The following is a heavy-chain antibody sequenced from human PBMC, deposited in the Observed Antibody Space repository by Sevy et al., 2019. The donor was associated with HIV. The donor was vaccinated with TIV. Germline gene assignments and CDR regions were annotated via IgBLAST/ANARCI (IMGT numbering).Heavy chain of an antibody. D-gene: IGHD3-16*01. Sequence: GGSLRLSFAASIFTFNIYGMQWVRQAPGKGLEWVAYMRKDGLTTYYADSVKGRFTISRDSSKNTLYLQMNSLRIEDAALYYCTGETTYYDASGPVPGDIWGQGTMVTVSS. J-gene: IGHJ3*02. V-gene: IGHV3-30*02. CDR1: IFTFNIYG. CDR3: TGETTYYDASGPVPGDI. CDR2: MRKDGLTT.